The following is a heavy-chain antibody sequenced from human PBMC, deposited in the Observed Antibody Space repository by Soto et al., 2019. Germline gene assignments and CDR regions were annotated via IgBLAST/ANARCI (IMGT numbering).Heavy chain of an antibody. CDR2: ISAYNGNT. V-gene: IGHV1-18*01. J-gene: IGHJ6*02. CDR1: GYTFTSYG. CDR3: ATVVGATRVGEYYYGMDV. Sequence: GASVKVSCKASGYTFTSYGISWVRQAPGQGLEWMGWISAYNGNTNYAQKLQGRVTMTTDTSTSTTYMELRSLSSDDTAVYYCATVVGATRVGEYYYGMDVWGQGTTVTISS. D-gene: IGHD1-26*01.